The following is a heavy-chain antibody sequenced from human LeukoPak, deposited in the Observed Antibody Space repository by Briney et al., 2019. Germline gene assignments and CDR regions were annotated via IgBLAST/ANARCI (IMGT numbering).Heavy chain of an antibody. J-gene: IGHJ5*02. CDR3: ARFSLNAGGLVWFDP. CDR2: IYYSGST. CDR1: GGSISSYY. D-gene: IGHD3-16*01. V-gene: IGHV4-59*01. Sequence: SETLSLTCTVSGGSISSYYWSWIRQPPGKGLEWLGYIYYSGSTNYNPSLKSRVTISVDTSKNQFSLKLSSVTAADTAVYYCARFSLNAGGLVWFDPWGQGTLVTVSS.